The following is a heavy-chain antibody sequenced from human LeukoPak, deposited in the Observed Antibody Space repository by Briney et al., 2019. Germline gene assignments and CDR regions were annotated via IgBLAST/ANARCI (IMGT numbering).Heavy chain of an antibody. J-gene: IGHJ4*02. D-gene: IGHD1-1*01. CDR3: AKDVGRLERNPDY. V-gene: IGHV3-9*01. CDR1: GSTFDDYA. CDR2: VSWNSGSV. Sequence: GRSLRLSCAASGSTFDDYAMHWVRQAPGKGLEWVSGVSWNSGSVGYADSVKGRFTISRDNAKNSLYLQMNSLRAEDTALYHCAKDVGRLERNPDYWGQGTLVTVSS.